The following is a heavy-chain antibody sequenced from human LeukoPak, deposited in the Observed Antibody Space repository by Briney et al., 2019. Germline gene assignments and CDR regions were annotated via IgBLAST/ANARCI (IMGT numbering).Heavy chain of an antibody. CDR3: AKAHYDILTGFLDY. CDR2: ISGSGGST. CDR1: GFTFSSYA. D-gene: IGHD3-9*01. Sequence: GGSLRLSCAASGFTFSSYAMSWVRQAPGRGLEWVSAISGSGGSTYYADSVKGRFTISRDNSKNTLYLQMNSLRAEDTAVYYCAKAHYDILTGFLDYWGQGTLVTVSS. V-gene: IGHV3-23*01. J-gene: IGHJ4*02.